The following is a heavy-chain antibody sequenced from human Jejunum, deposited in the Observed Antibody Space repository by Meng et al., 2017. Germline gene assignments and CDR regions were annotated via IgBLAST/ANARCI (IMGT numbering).Heavy chain of an antibody. CDR2: MYFSGST. V-gene: IGHV4-61*01. CDR3: ARGHFDKYFDS. CDR1: GGSVNSGSYY. Sequence: QVQLQESGPGRVRPSETLSLTCTISGGSVNSGSYYWSWIRQPPGKGLEWIGYMYFSGSTNYNASLKSRVTISVDTSKKQFSLKLTSVTAADTAVYYCARGHFDKYFDSWGQGTLVTVSS. D-gene: IGHD3-22*01. J-gene: IGHJ4*02.